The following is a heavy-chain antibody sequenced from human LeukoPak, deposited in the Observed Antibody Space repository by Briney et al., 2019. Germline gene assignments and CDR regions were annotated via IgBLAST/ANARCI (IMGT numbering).Heavy chain of an antibody. D-gene: IGHD5-12*01. V-gene: IGHV4-59*01. CDR1: GGSISSYY. J-gene: IGHJ4*02. Sequence: PSETLSLTCTVSGGSISSYYWSWIRQPPGKGLEWIGYIYYSGSTNYNPSLKSRVTISVDTSKNQFSLKLSSVTAADTAVYYCARGVYSGYDQDYWGQGTLVTVSS. CDR2: IYYSGST. CDR3: ARGVYSGYDQDY.